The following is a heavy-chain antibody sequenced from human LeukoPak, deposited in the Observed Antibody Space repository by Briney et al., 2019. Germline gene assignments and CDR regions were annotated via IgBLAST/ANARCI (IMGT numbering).Heavy chain of an antibody. CDR2: NNHKSTTI. J-gene: IGHJ4*02. CDR1: GFTFNSYS. Sequence: GGSLRLSCAASGFTFNSYSLSWVRQAPGKGLEWISYNNHKSTTIYDADSVKGRFTISRDSAKNSLFLQMNGLTEEDTAVYYCARVRAVAGGFDNWGQGTLVTVSS. D-gene: IGHD6-19*01. V-gene: IGHV3-48*02. CDR3: ARVRAVAGGFDN.